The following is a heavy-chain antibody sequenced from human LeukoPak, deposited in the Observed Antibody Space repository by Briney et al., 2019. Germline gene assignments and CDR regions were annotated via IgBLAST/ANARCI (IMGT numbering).Heavy chain of an antibody. Sequence: SETLSLTCTVSGGSINSYYWSWIRQPPGKGLECIGYIHYTGSTNYNPSLKSRVTISVDTSKSQFSLKLSSVTAADTAVYYCARPVPSRLGWFDPWGQGTLVTVSS. V-gene: IGHV4-59*08. CDR2: IHYTGST. D-gene: IGHD1-1*01. CDR3: ARPVPSRLGWFDP. J-gene: IGHJ5*02. CDR1: GGSINSYY.